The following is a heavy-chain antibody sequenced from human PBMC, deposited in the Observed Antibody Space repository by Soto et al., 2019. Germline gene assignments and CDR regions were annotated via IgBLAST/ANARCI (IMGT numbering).Heavy chain of an antibody. CDR3: AYDPPTHGWFDP. CDR1: GFTFTMSA. V-gene: IGHV1-58*01. D-gene: IGHD3-3*01. CDR2: IVVGSGNT. Sequence: SVKVSCKASGFTFTMSAVQGVRQARGQRLEWIGWIVVGSGNTNYAQKFQERVTITRDMSTSTAYMELSSLRSEDTAVYYCAYDPPTHGWFDPWGQGTLVTVSS. J-gene: IGHJ5*02.